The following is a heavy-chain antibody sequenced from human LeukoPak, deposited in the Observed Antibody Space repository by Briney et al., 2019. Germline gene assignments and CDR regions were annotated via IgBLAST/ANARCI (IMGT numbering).Heavy chain of an antibody. CDR1: GGSFSGYY. CDR3: ARQSSTTALYYYYYMDV. J-gene: IGHJ6*03. V-gene: IGHV4-34*01. CDR2: INHSGST. Sequence: SETLSLTCAVYGGSFSGYYWSWIRQPPGKGLEWIGEINHSGSTNYNPSLKSRVTISVDTSKNQFSLKLSSVTAADTAVYYCARQSSTTALYYYYYMDVWGKGTTVTVSS. D-gene: IGHD2-2*01.